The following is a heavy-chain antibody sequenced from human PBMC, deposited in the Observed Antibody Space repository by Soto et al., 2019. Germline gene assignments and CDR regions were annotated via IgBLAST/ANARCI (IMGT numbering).Heavy chain of an antibody. D-gene: IGHD5-18*01. Sequence: SETLSLTCTVSGGSISSGGYYWSWISQHPGKVLEWIGYIYYSGSPYYNPSLKSRVTISVDTSKNQFSLKLSSVTAADTAVYYCARNGGETAMVVNWFDPWGEGTLVTVSS. CDR1: GGSISSGGYY. CDR2: IYYSGSP. CDR3: ARNGGETAMVVNWFDP. V-gene: IGHV4-31*03. J-gene: IGHJ5*02.